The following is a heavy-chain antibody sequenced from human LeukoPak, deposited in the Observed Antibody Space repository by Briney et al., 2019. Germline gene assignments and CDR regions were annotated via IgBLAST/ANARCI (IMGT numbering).Heavy chain of an antibody. J-gene: IGHJ4*02. CDR2: IYYSGST. D-gene: IGHD2-15*01. Sequence: PSETLSLTCTVSGGSISSSSYYWGWIRQPPGKGLEWIGSIYYSGSTYYNPSLKSRVTISVDTSKNQFSLKLSSVTAADTAVYYCARHEWGWYTGIDYWGQGTLVTVSS. V-gene: IGHV4-39*07. CDR3: ARHEWGWYTGIDY. CDR1: GGSISSSSYY.